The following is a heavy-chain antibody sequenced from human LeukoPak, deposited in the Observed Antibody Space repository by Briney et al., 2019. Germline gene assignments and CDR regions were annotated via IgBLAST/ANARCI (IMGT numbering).Heavy chain of an antibody. J-gene: IGHJ5*02. D-gene: IGHD3-16*02. CDR3: AREGLRLGDLSFLKGGWFDP. CDR1: GFTVSSNY. V-gene: IGHV3-53*01. CDR2: IYSGGST. Sequence: GGSLRLSCAASGFTVSSNYMSWVRQAPGKGLERVSVIYSGGSTYYADSVKGRFTISRDNSKNSLYLHMTSLSAEDTAVYFCAREGLRLGDLSFLKGGWFDPWGQGTLVTVSS.